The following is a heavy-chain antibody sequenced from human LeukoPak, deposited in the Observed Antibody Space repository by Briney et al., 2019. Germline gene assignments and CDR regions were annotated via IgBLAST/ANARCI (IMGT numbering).Heavy chain of an antibody. D-gene: IGHD3-16*01. CDR2: INPNSSGT. Sequence: ASVKVSCKASGYTFTGYYMHWVRQAPGQGLEWMGWINPNSSGTNYAQKFQCRVTMTRDTSISTAYMELSRLRSDDTAVYYCPRVTGRGSSLLHGFDPWGEGTLVSVS. CDR1: GYTFTGYY. CDR3: PRVTGRGSSLLHGFDP. J-gene: IGHJ5*02. V-gene: IGHV1-2*02.